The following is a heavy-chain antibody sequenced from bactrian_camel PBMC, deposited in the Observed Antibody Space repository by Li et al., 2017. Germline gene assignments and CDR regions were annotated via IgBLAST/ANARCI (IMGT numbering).Heavy chain of an antibody. D-gene: IGHD7*01. J-gene: IGHJ4*01. CDR1: GYTFNTY. Sequence: VQLVESGGGSALAGGSVRLSCAASGYTFNTYSWFRQAPGQEREGVAAIRRSGGETWYAGSVKGRFTISQDHPKNTYYLEMNSLKSEDTALYYRAAASTGWFGFWDYWGKGTQVTVS. CDR2: IRRSGGET. CDR3: AAASTGWFGFWDY. V-gene: IGHV3S40*01.